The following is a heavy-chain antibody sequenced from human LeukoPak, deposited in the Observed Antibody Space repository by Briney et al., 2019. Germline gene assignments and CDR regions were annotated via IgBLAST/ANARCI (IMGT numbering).Heavy chain of an antibody. Sequence: ASVKVSCKASGGTFSSYAISWVRQAPGQGLEWMGRIIPIFGTANYAQKFQGRVTITADKSTSTAYMELSGLRSEDTAVYYCAYYYDSSGYSSWFDPWGQGTLVTVSS. CDR3: AYYYDSSGYSSWFDP. J-gene: IGHJ5*02. V-gene: IGHV1-69*06. CDR2: IIPIFGTA. CDR1: GGTFSSYA. D-gene: IGHD3-22*01.